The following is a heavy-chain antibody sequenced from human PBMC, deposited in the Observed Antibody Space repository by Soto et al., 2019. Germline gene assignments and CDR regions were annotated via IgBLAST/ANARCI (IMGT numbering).Heavy chain of an antibody. J-gene: IGHJ3*02. CDR1: GFSLSSYW. V-gene: IGHV3-7*03. CDR3: ARLQWPSKGAFDI. CDR2: IRQDGSQI. Sequence: QAXGSLRRSCAAAGFSLSSYWMSWVRQAPGKGLEWVANIRQDGSQIYYLGSVKGRFTISRDNAKNSLYLQMNSLRAEDTAVYYCARLQWPSKGAFDIWGQGPMVTVSS. D-gene: IGHD6-19*01.